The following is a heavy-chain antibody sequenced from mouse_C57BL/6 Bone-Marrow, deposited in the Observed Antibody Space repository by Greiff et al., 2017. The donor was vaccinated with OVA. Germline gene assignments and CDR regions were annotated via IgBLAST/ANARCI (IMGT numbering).Heavy chain of an antibody. Sequence: SGPELVKPGASVKMSCKASGYTFTDYNMHWVKQSHGKSLEWIGYINPNNGGTSYNQKFKGKATLTVNKSSSTAYMELRSLTSEDSAVYYCAREGGLLLRSYAMDYWGQGTSVTVSS. CDR3: AREGGLLLRSYAMDY. J-gene: IGHJ4*01. D-gene: IGHD1-1*01. V-gene: IGHV1-22*01. CDR1: GYTFTDYN. CDR2: INPNNGGT.